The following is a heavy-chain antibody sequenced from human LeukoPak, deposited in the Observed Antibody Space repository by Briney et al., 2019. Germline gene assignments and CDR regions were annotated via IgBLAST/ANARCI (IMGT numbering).Heavy chain of an antibody. V-gene: IGHV3-30-3*01. CDR2: ISYDGSNK. D-gene: IGHD2-15*01. Sequence: GGSPRLSCAASGFTFSSYAMHWVRQAPGKGLEWVAVISYDGSNKYYADSVKGRFTISRDNSKNTLYLQMNSLRAEDTAVYCCRGSGGNSGRFDYWGQGTLVTVSS. CDR1: GFTFSSYA. J-gene: IGHJ4*02. CDR3: RGSGGNSGRFDY.